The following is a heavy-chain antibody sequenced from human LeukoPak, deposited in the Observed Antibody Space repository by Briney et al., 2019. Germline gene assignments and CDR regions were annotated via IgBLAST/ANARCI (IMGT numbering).Heavy chain of an antibody. D-gene: IGHD3-3*01. CDR1: GFTFSSYS. V-gene: IGHV3-21*01. CDR2: ISSSRSYI. CDR3: ARDGTYYDFWSGFPTFNWFDP. J-gene: IGHJ5*02. Sequence: GGSLRLSCAASGFTFSSYSMNWLRQAPGKGLEWVSSISSSRSYIYYADSVKGRFTISRGNAKNSVYLQMNSLRAEDTAVYYCARDGTYYDFWSGFPTFNWFDPWGQGTLVTVSS.